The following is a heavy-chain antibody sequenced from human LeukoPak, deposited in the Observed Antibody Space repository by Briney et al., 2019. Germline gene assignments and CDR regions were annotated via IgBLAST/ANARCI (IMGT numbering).Heavy chain of an antibody. CDR2: IYHSGST. J-gene: IGHJ4*02. CDR1: GYSISSGYY. V-gene: IGHV4-38-2*02. D-gene: IGHD2-15*01. Sequence: SETLSLTCTVSGYSISSGYYWGWIRQPPGKGLEWIGSIYHSGSTYYNPSLKSRVTISVDTSKNQFSLKLSSVTAADTAVYYCARPGVVVVAAHFDYWGQGTLVTVSS. CDR3: ARPGVVVVAAHFDY.